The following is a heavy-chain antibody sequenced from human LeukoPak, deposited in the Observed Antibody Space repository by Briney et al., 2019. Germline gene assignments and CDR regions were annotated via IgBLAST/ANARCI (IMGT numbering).Heavy chain of an antibody. CDR1: GGSISSGGYS. J-gene: IGHJ4*02. D-gene: IGHD3-10*01. Sequence: SQTLSLTCAVSGGSISSGGYSWSWIRQPPGKGLEWIGYIYHSGSTYYNPSLKSRVTISVDRSKNQFSLKLSSVTAADTAVYYCARGIRGYYGSGSLDYWGQGTLVTVSS. CDR2: IYHSGST. V-gene: IGHV4-30-2*01. CDR3: ARGIRGYYGSGSLDY.